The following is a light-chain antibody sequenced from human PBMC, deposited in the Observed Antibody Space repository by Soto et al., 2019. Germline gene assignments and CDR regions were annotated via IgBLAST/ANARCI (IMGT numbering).Light chain of an antibody. Sequence: EVVLTHSALTLSLFPWETAILTGRASQRISGYLAWYQQKPGQAPRLLIYDASNRATGIPVRFSGSGSGTDYTLTISRLEPEDSAMYYCQQYGTAPITFGQGTRLEIK. CDR3: QQYGTAPIT. J-gene: IGKJ5*01. CDR1: QRISGY. CDR2: DAS. V-gene: IGKV3-20*01.